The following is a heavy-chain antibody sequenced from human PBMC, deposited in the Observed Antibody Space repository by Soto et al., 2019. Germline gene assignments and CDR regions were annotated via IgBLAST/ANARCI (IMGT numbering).Heavy chain of an antibody. V-gene: IGHV3-23*01. CDR2: VSAGGDMT. Sequence: DVQLLESGGHLVQPGGSLRLSCAASGFTFSSYAMSWVRQAPGKGLEWVSSVSAGGDMTYYSDSVKGRFTISRDNSNNALFLQMNRLRIEDTALYYCARGDRGGSGSPASYYYSGLDVGGQGATVTVS. J-gene: IGHJ6*02. CDR3: ARGDRGGSGSPASYYYSGLDV. D-gene: IGHD3-10*01. CDR1: GFTFSSYA.